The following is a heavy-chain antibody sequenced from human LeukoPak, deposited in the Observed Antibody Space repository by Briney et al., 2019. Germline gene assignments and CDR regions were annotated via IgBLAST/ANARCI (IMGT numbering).Heavy chain of an antibody. CDR2: INEHGTEK. D-gene: IGHD1-14*01. Sequence: GGSLRLSCTVSGFRLSEYWMSWARQAPGKGLEWVGNINEHGTEKFYVGSVTGRFSISRDNTKNTVFLQMNSLRLDDTAIYFCARNPDAGTADYWGEGTLGTVSP. CDR1: GFRLSEYW. V-gene: IGHV3-7*01. J-gene: IGHJ4*02. CDR3: ARNPDAGTADY.